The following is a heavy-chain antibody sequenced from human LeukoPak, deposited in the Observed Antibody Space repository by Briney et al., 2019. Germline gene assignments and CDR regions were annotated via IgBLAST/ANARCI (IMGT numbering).Heavy chain of an antibody. D-gene: IGHD3-10*01. CDR1: GASISNRGYF. CDR3: ARHDYYGSGSYYSFLNYFDY. J-gene: IGHJ4*02. V-gene: IGHV4-39*01. CDR2: INHSGST. Sequence: SSETLSLTCTVSGASISNRGYFWDWIRQPPGKGLEWIGEINHSGSTNYNPSLKSRVTISVDTSKNQFSLKLSSVTAADTAVYYCARHDYYGSGSYYSFLNYFDYWGQGTLVTVSS.